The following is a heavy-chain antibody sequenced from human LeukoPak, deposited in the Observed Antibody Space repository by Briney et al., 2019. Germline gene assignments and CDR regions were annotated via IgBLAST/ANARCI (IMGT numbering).Heavy chain of an antibody. Sequence: GASVKVSCKASGGTFSSYTISWVRQAPGQGLEWMGRIIPILGIANFAQKFQGRVTITADKSTSTAYMELSSLRSEDTAVYYCASSRGWRDDYKFDYWGQGTLVTVSS. CDR1: GGTFSSYT. CDR3: ASSRGWRDDYKFDY. J-gene: IGHJ4*02. D-gene: IGHD5-24*01. V-gene: IGHV1-69*02. CDR2: IIPILGIA.